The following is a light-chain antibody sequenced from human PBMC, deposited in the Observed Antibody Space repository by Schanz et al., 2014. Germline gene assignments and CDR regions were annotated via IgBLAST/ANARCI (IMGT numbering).Light chain of an antibody. Sequence: QSALTQPASVSGSPGQSITISCTGTSSDVGGYNYVSWYQQNPGKAPKFIIYDVNNRPSGVSNRFSGSKSGNTASLTISGLQAEDEADYYCCSYAGSSTHYVFGTGTKLTVL. J-gene: IGLJ1*01. CDR1: SSDVGGYNY. V-gene: IGLV2-14*01. CDR3: CSYAGSSTHYV. CDR2: DVN.